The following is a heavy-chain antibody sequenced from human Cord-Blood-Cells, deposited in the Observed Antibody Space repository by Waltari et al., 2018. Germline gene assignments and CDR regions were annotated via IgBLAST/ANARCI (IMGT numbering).Heavy chain of an antibody. CDR3: ARSLTDFFSYYYMDV. J-gene: IGHJ6*03. D-gene: IGHD3-9*01. Sequence: QVQLQESGPGLVKPSETLSLTCTVSGGSISSYYWSWIRPPAGKGLEWIGRIYTSGSTNYNPSLKSRVTMSVDTSKNQFSLKLSSVTAADTAVYYCARSLTDFFSYYYMDVWGKGTTVTVSS. V-gene: IGHV4-4*07. CDR1: GGSISSYY. CDR2: IYTSGST.